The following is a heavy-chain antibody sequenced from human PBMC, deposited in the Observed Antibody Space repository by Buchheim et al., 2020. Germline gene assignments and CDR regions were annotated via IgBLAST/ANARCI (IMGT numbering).Heavy chain of an antibody. V-gene: IGHV3-48*01. CDR2: ISYDSSSM. CDR3: ARDLSTVVFDY. Sequence: EVQLVESGGGLVQPGGSLRLSCAASGFTFSKSNMNWVRQAPGKGLEWVSSISYDSSSMYNADSVKGRFTISRHNAKNAVYLQMNSLRAEDTAVYYCARDLSTVVFDYWGQGTL. D-gene: IGHD4-23*01. J-gene: IGHJ4*02. CDR1: GFTFSKSN.